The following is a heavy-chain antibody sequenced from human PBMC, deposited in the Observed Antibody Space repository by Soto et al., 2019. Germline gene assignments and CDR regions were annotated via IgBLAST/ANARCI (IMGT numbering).Heavy chain of an antibody. CDR2: ISGYNANT. J-gene: IGHJ6*02. CDR1: GYTFTNKG. V-gene: IGHV1-18*01. D-gene: IGHD3-9*01. CDR3: ARGSTPYNIDD. Sequence: VQLVQSGGEVRKPGASVKVSCKTSGYTFTNKGINWVRQAHGQGLEWMGWISGYNANTKYAQKFQGRVTLTTDTLTSTALMELRSLRSDATDVCDCARGSTPYNIDDWGQGTTVTVSS.